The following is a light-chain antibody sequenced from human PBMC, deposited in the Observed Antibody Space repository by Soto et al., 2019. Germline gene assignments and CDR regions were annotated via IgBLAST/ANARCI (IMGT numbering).Light chain of an antibody. J-gene: IGKJ1*01. CDR1: QNVNQTY. CDR3: QQYGTLPWT. Sequence: EIVLTQSPGTLSLSPGERATLSCRASQNVNQTYLAWYQQKPGQAPRLLMFGVSIRATGIPDRFSGSGSGTDFTLTISRLEPGDFAVYFCQQYGTLPWTFGQGTKVEIK. V-gene: IGKV3-20*01. CDR2: GVS.